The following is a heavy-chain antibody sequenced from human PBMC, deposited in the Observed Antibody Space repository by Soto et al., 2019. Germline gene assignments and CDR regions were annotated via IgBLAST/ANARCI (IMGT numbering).Heavy chain of an antibody. CDR2: TYYRSNWRH. J-gene: IGHJ1*01. V-gene: IGHV6-1*01. D-gene: IGHD6-19*01. CDR1: GDSVSSNTAA. CDR3: ARGVAGSGLGL. Sequence: SQTLSLTCAISGDSVSSNTAAWNWIRSSPSRGLEWLGRTYYRSNWRHDYAVFVKSRITVNPDTSKNHFSLQLNSVTPDDTAVYYCARGVAGSGLGLWGKGTLGTACS.